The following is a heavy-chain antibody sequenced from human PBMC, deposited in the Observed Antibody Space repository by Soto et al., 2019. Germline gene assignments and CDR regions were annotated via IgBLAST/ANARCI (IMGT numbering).Heavy chain of an antibody. CDR3: ARDGAAHYYYYGMDV. V-gene: IGHV1-46*01. CDR1: GYTFTSYY. D-gene: IGHD6-6*01. CDR2: INPSGGST. J-gene: IGHJ6*02. Sequence: GASVKVSYKASGYTFTSYYMHWVRQAPGQGLEWMGIINPSGGSTSYAQKFQGRVTMTRDTSTSTVYMELSSLRSEDTAVYYCARDGAAHYYYYGMDVWGQGTTVTVSS.